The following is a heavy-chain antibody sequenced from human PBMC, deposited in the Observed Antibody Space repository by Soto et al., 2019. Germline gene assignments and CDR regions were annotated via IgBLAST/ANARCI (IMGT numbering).Heavy chain of an antibody. V-gene: IGHV1-2*04. CDR3: AAADPNYYYGMDV. CDR1: GYTFTGYY. Sequence: ASVKVSCKASGYTFTGYYMHWVLQAPGQGLEWMGWINPNSGGTNYAQKFQGWVTMTRDTSISTAYMELSRLRSDDTAVYYCAAADPNYYYGMDVWGQGTTVTVSS. CDR2: INPNSGGT. J-gene: IGHJ6*02. D-gene: IGHD6-13*01.